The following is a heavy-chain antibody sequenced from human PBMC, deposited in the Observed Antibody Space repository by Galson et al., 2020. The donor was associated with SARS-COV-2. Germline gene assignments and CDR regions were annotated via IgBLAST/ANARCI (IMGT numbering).Heavy chain of an antibody. CDR3: AKGSLYYDILTGYYPPQYYYYMDV. Sequence: GESLKISCAASGFTLSSYWMHWVRQAPGKGLVWVSRINSDGSSTSYADSVKGRFTISRDNAKNTLYLQMNSLRAEDTAVYYCAKGSLYYDILTGYYPPQYYYYMDVWGKGTTVTVSS. CDR1: GFTLSSYW. V-gene: IGHV3-74*01. CDR2: INSDGSST. D-gene: IGHD3-9*01. J-gene: IGHJ6*03.